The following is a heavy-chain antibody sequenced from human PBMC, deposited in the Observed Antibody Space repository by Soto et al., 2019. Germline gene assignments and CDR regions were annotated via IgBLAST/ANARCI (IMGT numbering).Heavy chain of an antibody. V-gene: IGHV3-33*08. CDR1: GFTFSSYG. J-gene: IGHJ4*02. Sequence: PGGSLRLSCAASGFTFSSYGMHWVRQAPGKGLEWVAVIWYDGSNKYYADSVKGRFTISRDNSKNTLYLQMNSLRAEDTAVYYCARDKAPKGLDYWGQGTLVTVSS. CDR2: IWYDGSNK. CDR3: ARDKAPKGLDY.